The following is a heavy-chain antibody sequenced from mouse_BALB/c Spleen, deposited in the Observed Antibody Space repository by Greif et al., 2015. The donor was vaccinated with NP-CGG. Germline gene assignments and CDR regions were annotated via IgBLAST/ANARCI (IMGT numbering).Heavy chain of an antibody. CDR2: IDSNGGST. V-gene: IGHV5-6-3*01. CDR3: ARGGFLYAMDY. Sequence: EVKLVESGGGLVQPGGSLKLPCAASGFTFSSYGMSWVRQTPDKRLELVATIDSNGGSTYYPDSVKGRFTISRDNAKNTLYLQMSSLKSEDTAMYYCARGGFLYAMDYWGQGTSVTVSS. J-gene: IGHJ4*01. CDR1: GFTFSSYG.